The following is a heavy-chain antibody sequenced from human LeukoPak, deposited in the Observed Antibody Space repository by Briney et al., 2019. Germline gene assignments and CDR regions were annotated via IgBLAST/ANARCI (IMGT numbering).Heavy chain of an antibody. V-gene: IGHV3-23*01. D-gene: IGHD5-18*01. Sequence: SGGSLRLSCTASGLPFSSYEMNWVRQAPGKGLEWVSAIGATGAGTYYADSVKGRFTISRDNSKNTLYLQMNSLRAEDTAVYYCANRVGYSYGAWGQGTLVTVSS. CDR1: GLPFSSYE. J-gene: IGHJ5*02. CDR3: ANRVGYSYGA. CDR2: IGATGAGT.